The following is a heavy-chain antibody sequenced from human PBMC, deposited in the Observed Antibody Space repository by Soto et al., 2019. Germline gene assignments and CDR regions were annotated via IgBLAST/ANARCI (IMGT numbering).Heavy chain of an antibody. CDR1: GGSISSGGYY. J-gene: IGHJ5*02. Sequence: SETLSLTCTVSGGSISSGGYYWSWIRQHPGKGLEWIGYIYYSGSTYYNPSLKSRVTISVDTSKNQFSLKLSSVTAADTAVYYCARDLRRAARYTERLDNWLHPCGQGTLVTVYS. CDR2: IYYSGST. V-gene: IGHV4-31*03. CDR3: ARDLRRAARYTERLDNWLHP. D-gene: IGHD3-16*02.